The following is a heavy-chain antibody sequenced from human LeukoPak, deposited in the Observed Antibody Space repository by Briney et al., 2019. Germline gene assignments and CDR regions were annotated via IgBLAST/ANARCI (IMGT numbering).Heavy chain of an antibody. CDR1: GFTFGSYG. CDR3: AKSHSSSPGGFDY. D-gene: IGHD6-6*01. CDR2: ISYDGSNK. V-gene: IGHV3-30*18. J-gene: IGHJ4*02. Sequence: GRSLRLSCAASGFTFGSYGMHWVRQAPGKGLEWVAVISYDGSNKYYADSVKGRFTISRDNSKNTLYLQMNSLRAEDTAVYYCAKSHSSSPGGFDYWGQGTLVTVSS.